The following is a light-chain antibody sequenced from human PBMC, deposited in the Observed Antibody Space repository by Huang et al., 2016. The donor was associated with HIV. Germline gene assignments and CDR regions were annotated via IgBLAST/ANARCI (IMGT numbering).Light chain of an antibody. CDR3: QQRSNWPPFT. CDR2: DAS. J-gene: IGKJ2*01. CDR1: QSVSNY. Sequence: EIVLTQSPATLSLSPGERATLSCRASQSVSNYLAWYQQKPGQAPRLLIDDASKRATDIPARFSGSGSGTDFTLTISSLEPEDFGFYYCQQRSNWPPFTFGQGTKLEI. V-gene: IGKV3-11*01.